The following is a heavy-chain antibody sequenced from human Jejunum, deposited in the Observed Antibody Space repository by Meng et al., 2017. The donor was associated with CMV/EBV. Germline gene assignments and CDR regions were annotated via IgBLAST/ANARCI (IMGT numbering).Heavy chain of an antibody. CDR1: GVSISSYY. CDR3: VRGVSPTEWPLEK. CDR2: IHFSEGT. J-gene: IGHJ4*02. D-gene: IGHD3-3*01. Sequence: TVSGVSISSYYWGWVRQSPGKGLEWLGYIHFSEGTKYNPYLESRVTMSLDRSRNQFSLRLSSVTAADTAVYFCVRGVSPTEWPLEKWGQGTLVTVSS. V-gene: IGHV4-4*09.